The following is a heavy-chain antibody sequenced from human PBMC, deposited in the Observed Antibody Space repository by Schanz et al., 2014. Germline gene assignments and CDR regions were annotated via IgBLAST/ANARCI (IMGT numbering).Heavy chain of an antibody. J-gene: IGHJ4*02. D-gene: IGHD3-10*01. CDR1: GFTFSNHA. CDR3: AKDQGSYGSGSYSYFDY. CDR2: IGGSGDST. Sequence: EVHLLESGGGLVQPGGSLRLSCAASGFTFSNHALSWVRQAPGKGLEWVSGIGGSGDSTHYADSVKGRFIISRDNSKNTLYLQVNRLRAEDTAVYYCAKDQGSYGSGSYSYFDYWGQGTLATVSS. V-gene: IGHV3-23*01.